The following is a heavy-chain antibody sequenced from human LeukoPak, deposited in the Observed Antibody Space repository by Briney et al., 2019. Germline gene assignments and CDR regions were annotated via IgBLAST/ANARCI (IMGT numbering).Heavy chain of an antibody. CDR3: AKWKYSNSGIDDY. Sequence: GDSLTLSCAASGFTFSSYSMSWLRQVPGKGLEWVSVISGSGDNTYYADSVKCRFTISRDNSKNMLYLQMNSLRAEDTAVYYCAKWKYSNSGIDDYWGQGTLVTVSS. J-gene: IGHJ4*02. CDR2: ISGSGDNT. V-gene: IGHV3-23*01. CDR1: GFTFSSYS. D-gene: IGHD6-6*01.